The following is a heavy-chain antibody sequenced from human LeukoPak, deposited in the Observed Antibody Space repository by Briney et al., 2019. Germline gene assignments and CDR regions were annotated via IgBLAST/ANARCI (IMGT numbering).Heavy chain of an antibody. CDR3: VRWGMAAAGTGGFDY. V-gene: IGHV1-2*02. D-gene: IGHD6-13*01. CDR2: INPNSGGT. Sequence: ASVKVSCKASGYTFTGFYMHWVRQAPGQGLEWMGWINPNSGGTNYAQKFQGRVTMTRDTSISTAYMELSRLRSDDTAVSYCVRWGMAAAGTGGFDYGGEGTLV. J-gene: IGHJ4*02. CDR1: GYTFTGFY.